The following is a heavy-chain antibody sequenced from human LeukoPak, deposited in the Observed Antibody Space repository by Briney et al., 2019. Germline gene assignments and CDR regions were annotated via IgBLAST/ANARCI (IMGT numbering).Heavy chain of an antibody. J-gene: IGHJ4*02. CDR1: GYTFTSYG. CDR2: ISAYNGNT. CDR3: ARASSVAVAGSFSY. Sequence: RASVKVSCKASGYTFTSYGISWVRQAPGQGLEWMGWISAYNGNTNYAQKFQGRVTMTTDTSTSTAYMELRSLRSDDTAVYYCARASSVAVAGSFSYWGQGTLVTVSS. V-gene: IGHV1-18*01. D-gene: IGHD6-19*01.